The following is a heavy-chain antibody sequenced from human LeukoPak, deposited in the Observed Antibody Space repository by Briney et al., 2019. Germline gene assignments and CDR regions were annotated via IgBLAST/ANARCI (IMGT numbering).Heavy chain of an antibody. Sequence: SETLSLTCTVSGGSISSYYWSWIRQPPGKGLEWIGYIYYSGSTNYNPSLKSRVTISADTSKNQFSLKLSSVTAADTAVYYCARVGPHGGFDPWGQGTLVTVSS. V-gene: IGHV4-59*01. CDR2: IYYSGST. CDR3: ARVGPHGGFDP. J-gene: IGHJ5*02. D-gene: IGHD3-10*01. CDR1: GGSISSYY.